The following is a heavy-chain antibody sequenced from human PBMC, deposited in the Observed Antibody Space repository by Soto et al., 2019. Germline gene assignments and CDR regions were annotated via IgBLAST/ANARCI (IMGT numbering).Heavy chain of an antibody. CDR3: ARDLRLNVYDPPYDPFDV. Sequence: SETLSLTGTVSGGAISGSSWSWIRQSPGKGLEWIAFISDSGSSNYKPSLRSRVTISIDTSKNQFFLRLTSVTAADTAVYFCARDLRLNVYDPPYDPFDVWGRGRVVTVS. D-gene: IGHD3-22*01. CDR2: ISDSGSS. V-gene: IGHV4-59*01. J-gene: IGHJ3*01. CDR1: GGAISGSS.